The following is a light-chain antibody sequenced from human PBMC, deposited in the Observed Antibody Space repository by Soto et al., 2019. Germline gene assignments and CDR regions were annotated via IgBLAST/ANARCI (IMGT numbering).Light chain of an antibody. CDR3: QQYNNWPPDRT. Sequence: EIVLTQSPATLSLSPGERATLSCRASQSVSSYLAWYQQKPGQPPRLLIYDASNRATGIPARFSGSGSGTDFTLTISSLEPEDFAIYFCQQYNNWPPDRTFGQGTKVEIK. CDR2: DAS. CDR1: QSVSSY. J-gene: IGKJ1*01. V-gene: IGKV3-11*01.